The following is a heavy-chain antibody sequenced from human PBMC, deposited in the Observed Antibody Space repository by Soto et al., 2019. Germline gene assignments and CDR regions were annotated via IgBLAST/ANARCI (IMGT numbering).Heavy chain of an antibody. D-gene: IGHD2-21*02. CDR2: INRSGAT. CDR3: ARVAFCGGDCYPFPSSFDL. J-gene: IGHJ2*01. V-gene: IGHV4-34*01. Sequence: QVQLQQWGAGLLKPSETLSLTCAVYVGSFRGYYWSWIRQPPGKGLEWIGEINRSGATNYNAALKCRVPTSVDTSQTQFSLTLISLTAADTAVYYCARVAFCGGDCYPFPSSFDLWGRGTLVTVSS. CDR1: VGSFRGYY.